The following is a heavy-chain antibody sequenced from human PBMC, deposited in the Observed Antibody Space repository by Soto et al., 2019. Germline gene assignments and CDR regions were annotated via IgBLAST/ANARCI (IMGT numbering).Heavy chain of an antibody. CDR3: APSISYYGMDV. V-gene: IGHV5-51*01. J-gene: IGHJ6*04. Sequence: GESLKISCKGSGYTFTNYWIGWVRQMPGKGPEWMGIIYPGDSDTKYNPSFQGQVTISADKSITTTYLQWSSLKASDTAIYYCAPSISYYGMDVGGKGPTATAPS. CDR2: IYPGDSDT. CDR1: GYTFTNYW.